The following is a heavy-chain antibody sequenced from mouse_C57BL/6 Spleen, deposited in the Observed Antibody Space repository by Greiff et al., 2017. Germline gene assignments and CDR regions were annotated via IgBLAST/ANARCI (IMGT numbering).Heavy chain of an antibody. J-gene: IGHJ4*01. CDR2: INPSSGYH. Sequence: VQLQQSGAELARPGASVKMSCKASGYTFTSYTMHWVKQRPGKGLEWIGYINPSSGYHKYNQKFKDKATLTADKSSSTAYRQLSSLTSEDSAVYYCARSTYDYDAMDYWGQGTSVTVSS. CDR3: ARSTYDYDAMDY. V-gene: IGHV1-4*01. CDR1: GYTFTSYT. D-gene: IGHD6-5*01.